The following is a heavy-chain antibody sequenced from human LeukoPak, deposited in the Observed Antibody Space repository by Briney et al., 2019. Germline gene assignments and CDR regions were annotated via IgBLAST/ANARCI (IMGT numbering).Heavy chain of an antibody. J-gene: IGHJ4*02. Sequence: SVKVSCKASGGTFSSYAISWLRQAPGQGLEWMGGIIPIFGTANYAQKFQGRVTITADESTSTAYMELSSLRSEDTAVYYCAGGYSYGYSFDYWGQGTLVTVSS. D-gene: IGHD5-18*01. CDR1: GGTFSSYA. CDR2: IIPIFGTA. V-gene: IGHV1-69*13. CDR3: AGGYSYGYSFDY.